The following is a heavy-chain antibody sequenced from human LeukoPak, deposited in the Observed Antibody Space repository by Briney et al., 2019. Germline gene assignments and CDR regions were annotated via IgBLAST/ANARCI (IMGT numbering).Heavy chain of an antibody. CDR2: IYYSGST. V-gene: IGHV4-39*01. CDR1: GGSISSNSYY. D-gene: IGHD4-17*01. Sequence: PSETLSLTCTVSGGSISSNSYYWGWIRQPPGKGLEWIGSIYYSGSTYYNPSLKCRVTISVDTSKNQFSLKLSSVTAADTAVYYCARQDYGDYVFHYWGQGTLVTVSS. J-gene: IGHJ4*02. CDR3: ARQDYGDYVFHY.